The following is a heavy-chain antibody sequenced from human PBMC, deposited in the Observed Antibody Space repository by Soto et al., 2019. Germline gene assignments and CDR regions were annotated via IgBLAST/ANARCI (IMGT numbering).Heavy chain of an antibody. CDR1: GGSISTGAYS. CDR2: IYHSGSA. V-gene: IGHV4-30-2*01. CDR3: APETWSSPEDY. Sequence: SETLSLTCAVSGGSISTGAYSWSWLRQPPGNGLEWIGYIYHSGSAYYNPSLKSRVTMSVDRSKNQFSLKLSSVTAADTAVYSCAPETWSSPEDYCGQGTLVTVSS. J-gene: IGHJ4*02. D-gene: IGHD6-6*01.